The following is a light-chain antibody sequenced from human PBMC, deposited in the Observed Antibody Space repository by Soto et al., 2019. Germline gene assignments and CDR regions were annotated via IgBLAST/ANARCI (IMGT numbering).Light chain of an antibody. J-gene: IGLJ1*01. Sequence: QSVLTQPPSVSGAPGQRVTISCTGSGSNIGAGLDVPWYQQGPGTAPKPLILGNIIRPSGVPDRFSGSKSGPSASLAITGLQAEDEGDYYCQSYDSTLSARDVFGTGTKLTVL. V-gene: IGLV1-40*01. CDR1: GSNIGAGLD. CDR3: QSYDSTLSARDV. CDR2: GNI.